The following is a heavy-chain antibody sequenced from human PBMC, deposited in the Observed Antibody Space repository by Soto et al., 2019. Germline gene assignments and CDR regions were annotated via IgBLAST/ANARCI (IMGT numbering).Heavy chain of an antibody. J-gene: IGHJ3*02. D-gene: IGHD7-27*01. V-gene: IGHV3-21*01. CDR1: GFTFSSYS. CDR2: ISSSSSYI. Sequence: GGSLRVSCAASGFTFSSYSMNWVRQAPGKGLEWVSSISSSSSYIYYADSVKGRFTISRDNAKNSLYLQMNSLRAEDTAVYYSARDLTGDLDAFDIWGQGTMVTGSS. CDR3: ARDLTGDLDAFDI.